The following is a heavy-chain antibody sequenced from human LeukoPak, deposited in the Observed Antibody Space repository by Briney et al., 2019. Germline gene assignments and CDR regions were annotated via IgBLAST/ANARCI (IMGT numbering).Heavy chain of an antibody. CDR3: ARDKSSGYCSGGSCYSKSLSLDY. V-gene: IGHV3-33*01. Sequence: GGSLRLSCAASGFTFSSYGMHWVRQAPGKGLEWVAVIWYDGSNKYYADSVKGRFTISRDNSKNTLYLQMNSLRAEDTAVYYCARDKSSGYCSGGSCYSKSLSLDYWGQGTLVTVSS. J-gene: IGHJ4*02. D-gene: IGHD2-15*01. CDR2: IWYDGSNK. CDR1: GFTFSSYG.